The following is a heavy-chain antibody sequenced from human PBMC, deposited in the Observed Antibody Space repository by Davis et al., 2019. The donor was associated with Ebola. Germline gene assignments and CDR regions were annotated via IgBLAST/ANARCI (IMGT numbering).Heavy chain of an antibody. CDR3: AKDGKTYYYDSSYFDY. V-gene: IGHV3-30-3*01. Sequence: PGGSLRLSCAASGFTFSSYAMHWVRQAPGKGLEWVAVISYDGSNKYYADSVKGRFTISRDNSKNTLYLQMNSLRAEDTAVYYCAKDGKTYYYDSSYFDYWGQGTLVTVSS. D-gene: IGHD3-22*01. CDR1: GFTFSSYA. J-gene: IGHJ4*02. CDR2: ISYDGSNK.